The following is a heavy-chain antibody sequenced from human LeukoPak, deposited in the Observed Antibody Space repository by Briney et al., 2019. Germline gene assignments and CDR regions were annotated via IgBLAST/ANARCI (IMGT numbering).Heavy chain of an antibody. Sequence: GGSLILSCAASGFTLSSYSMNWVRQAPGKGLEWVSSISSSSSYIYYADSMKGRFTISRDNAKNSLYLQMNSLRAEDTAVYCCVRGTGAFDIWGQGTVVTVSS. V-gene: IGHV3-21*01. CDR1: GFTLSSYS. D-gene: IGHD2-8*02. J-gene: IGHJ3*02. CDR2: ISSSSSYI. CDR3: VRGTGAFDI.